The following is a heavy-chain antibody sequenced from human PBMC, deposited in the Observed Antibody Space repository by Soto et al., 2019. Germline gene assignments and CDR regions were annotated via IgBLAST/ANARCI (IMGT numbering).Heavy chain of an antibody. Sequence: GGSLRLSCAASGFTFDDYAMHWVRQAPGKGLEWVSGISWNSGSIGYADSVKGRFTISRDNAKNSLYLQMNSLRAEDTALYYCAKDIGGDFWSGHDAFDIWGQGTMVTVSS. D-gene: IGHD3-3*01. CDR1: GFTFDDYA. V-gene: IGHV3-9*01. CDR3: AKDIGGDFWSGHDAFDI. CDR2: ISWNSGSI. J-gene: IGHJ3*02.